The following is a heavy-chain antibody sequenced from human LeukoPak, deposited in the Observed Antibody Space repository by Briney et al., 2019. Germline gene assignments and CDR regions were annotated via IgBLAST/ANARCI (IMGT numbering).Heavy chain of an antibody. V-gene: IGHV3-9*03. CDR2: ISWNSCSI. D-gene: IGHD3-10*01. CDR3: ARERGHYNSAGGNNY. Sequence: SLRHSCSASGFNFDYYAMHWVQQAPAKGLEWVSGISWNSCSIRHAPAVKGRVTISRDTAKNSLYLHMNSVSAEDMAVYYCARERGHYNSAGGNNYWGQGTLVTVSS. CDR1: GFNFDYYA. J-gene: IGHJ4*02.